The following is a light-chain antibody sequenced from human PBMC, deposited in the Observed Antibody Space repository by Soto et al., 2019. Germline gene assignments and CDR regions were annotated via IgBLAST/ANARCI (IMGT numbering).Light chain of an antibody. Sequence: EVVLPQFPGTLSFSPGERATLSCRASQTIKTNYLAGYQQTPGQAPRLLIYVASSRATGIPDRFSGSGSVTDFTLTISSLEPEDFAVYYCQQYGSSPWTFGQGTKVEIK. J-gene: IGKJ1*01. CDR3: QQYGSSPWT. CDR1: QTIKTNY. CDR2: VAS. V-gene: IGKV3-20*01.